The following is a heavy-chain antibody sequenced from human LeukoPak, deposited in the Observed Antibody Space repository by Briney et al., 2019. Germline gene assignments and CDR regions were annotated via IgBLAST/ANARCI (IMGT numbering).Heavy chain of an antibody. V-gene: IGHV1-69*04. D-gene: IGHD2-15*01. J-gene: IGHJ5*02. CDR2: IIPILGIA. CDR3: ARGPLTCSGGSCFWFDP. CDR1: GGTFSSYA. Sequence: GAPVKVSCKASGGTFSSYAISWVRQAPGQGLEWMGRIIPILGIANYAQKFQGRVTITADKSTSTAYMELSSLRSEDTAVYYCARGPLTCSGGSCFWFDPWGQGTLVTVSS.